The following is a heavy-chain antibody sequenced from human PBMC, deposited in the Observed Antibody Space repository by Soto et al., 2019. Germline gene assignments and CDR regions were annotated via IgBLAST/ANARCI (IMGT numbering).Heavy chain of an antibody. V-gene: IGHV4-39*01. J-gene: IGHJ4*02. D-gene: IGHD3-3*01. Sequence: SETLSLTCSVSGDFTLISSYYWACIRQTPGKGLEWIGSMYYSGSTYYNPSLKSRVTISVDASKNQFSLKLSSVTAADTAVYYCARLQSTLRFLEWLSFYFDYWGQGTLVTVSS. CDR3: ARLQSTLRFLEWLSFYFDY. CDR1: GDFTLISSYY. CDR2: MYYSGST.